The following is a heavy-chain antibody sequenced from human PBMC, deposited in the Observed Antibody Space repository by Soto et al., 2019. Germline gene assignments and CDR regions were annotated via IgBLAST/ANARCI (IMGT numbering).Heavy chain of an antibody. V-gene: IGHV3-74*01. CDR3: ARGPTGWYGYDY. Sequence: EVQLVESGGGLVQPGGSLRVSCAASGFTFSSSWMHWVRQAPGKGLVWVSRIYSDGSRTNYADSVQGRFPISRDNAKNTLYLQMNSLRAENTALYYCARGPTGWYGYDYWGQGTLVTVSS. CDR1: GFTFSSSW. J-gene: IGHJ4*02. CDR2: IYSDGSRT. D-gene: IGHD6-19*01.